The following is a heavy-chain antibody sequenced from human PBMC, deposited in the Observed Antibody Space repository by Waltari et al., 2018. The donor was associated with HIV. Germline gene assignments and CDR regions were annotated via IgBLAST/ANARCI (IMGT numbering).Heavy chain of an antibody. Sequence: QVQLVQSGAEVKNPGSSVRVSCKASGGTFNNYAISWVRQAPGQGLEWMGGIIPIFDTKKYAQNFQGRVTILADESTSTSYMELIRLKSEDTAVYYCARAEGYSLKGGVCDVWGQGTVVTVSS. CDR3: ARAEGYSLKGGVCDV. J-gene: IGHJ3*01. CDR2: IIPIFDTK. D-gene: IGHD5-18*01. CDR1: GGTFNNYA. V-gene: IGHV1-69*01.